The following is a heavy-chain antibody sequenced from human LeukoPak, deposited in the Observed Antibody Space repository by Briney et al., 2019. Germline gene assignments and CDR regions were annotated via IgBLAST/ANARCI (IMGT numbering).Heavy chain of an antibody. J-gene: IGHJ4*02. CDR1: GFTFSSNY. CDR2: IYSGGST. CDR3: ASKGSIAARHGFDY. Sequence: GGSLRLSCAASGFTFSSNYMSWVRQAPGKGLEWVSVIYSGGSTYYSVSVKGGFTIFRDNSKNTLYLQMNSLRAEDTAVYYCASKGSIAARHGFDYWGQGTLGTVS. V-gene: IGHV3-66*02. D-gene: IGHD6-6*01.